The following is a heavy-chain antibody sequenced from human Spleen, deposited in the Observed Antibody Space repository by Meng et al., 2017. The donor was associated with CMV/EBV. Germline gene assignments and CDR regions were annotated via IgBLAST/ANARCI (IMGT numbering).Heavy chain of an antibody. CDR2: MSGNTGFI. J-gene: IGHJ6*02. CDR3: VKGGGERVTFDAMDV. CDR1: GFTFEDFA. V-gene: IGHV3-9*01. D-gene: IGHD2-21*02. Sequence: GGSLRLSCAASGFTFEDFAMHWVRQTPGEGLEWLSGMSGNTGFIGYADSVTGRFTISRDNAKKTLSLQMDTLRSEDTALYYCVKGGGERVTFDAMDVWGQGTTVTVSS.